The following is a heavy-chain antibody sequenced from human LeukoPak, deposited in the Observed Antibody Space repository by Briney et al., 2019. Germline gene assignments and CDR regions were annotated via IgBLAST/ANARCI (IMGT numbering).Heavy chain of an antibody. Sequence: ASVKVSCKAYGYTFTNYGISWVRQAPGQGLEWMGIINPSGGSTSYAQKFQGRVTMTRDTSTSTVYMELSSLRSEDTAVYYCARAIQLWSHGYFDYWGQGTLVTVSS. CDR3: ARAIQLWSHGYFDY. D-gene: IGHD5-18*01. CDR1: GYTFTNYG. J-gene: IGHJ4*02. CDR2: INPSGGST. V-gene: IGHV1-46*01.